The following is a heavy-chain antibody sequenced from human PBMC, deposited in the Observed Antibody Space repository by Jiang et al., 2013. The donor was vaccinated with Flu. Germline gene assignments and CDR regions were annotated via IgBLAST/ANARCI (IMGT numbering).Heavy chain of an antibody. CDR2: ISSSSYI. V-gene: IGHV3-21*01. CDR1: GFTFSSYS. J-gene: IGHJ4*02. D-gene: IGHD6-13*01. CDR3: ARDPAAAGLIDY. Sequence: QLLESGGGLVKPGGSLRLSCAASGFTFSSYSMNWVRQAPGKGLEWVSSISSSSYIYYADSVKGRFTISRDNAKNSLYLQMNSLRAEDTAVYYCARDPAAAGLIDYWGQGTLVTVSS.